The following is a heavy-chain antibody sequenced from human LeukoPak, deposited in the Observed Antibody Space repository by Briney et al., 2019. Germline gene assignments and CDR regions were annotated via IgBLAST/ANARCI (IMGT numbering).Heavy chain of an antibody. V-gene: IGHV1-8*03. CDR2: MNPNSGNT. Sequence: ASVKVSCKASGYTFTSYDINWVRQATGQGLEWMGWMNPNSGNTGYAQKFQGRVTITRNTSISTAYMELSSLRCEDTAVYYCARAKLWFGELLSDWGQGTLVTVSS. CDR3: ARAKLWFGELLSD. D-gene: IGHD3-10*01. J-gene: IGHJ4*02. CDR1: GYTFTSYD.